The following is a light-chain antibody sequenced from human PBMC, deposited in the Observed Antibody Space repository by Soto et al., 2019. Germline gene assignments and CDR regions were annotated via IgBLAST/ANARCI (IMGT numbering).Light chain of an antibody. CDR1: SSDVGGYNY. CDR3: SSYTSSSTPYV. Sequence: QSALTQPASVSGSPGQSITISCTGTSSDVGGYNYVSWYQQDPGKAPKLMIYEVSNRPSGVSNRFSGSKSGNTASLTISGLQAEDEADYYCSSYTSSSTPYVFGTGTKLTV. V-gene: IGLV2-14*01. CDR2: EVS. J-gene: IGLJ1*01.